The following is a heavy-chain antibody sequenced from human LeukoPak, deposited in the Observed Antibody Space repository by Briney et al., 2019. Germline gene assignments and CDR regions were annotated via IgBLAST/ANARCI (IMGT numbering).Heavy chain of an antibody. CDR3: AKWVYDSSGHDY. J-gene: IGHJ4*02. D-gene: IGHD3-22*01. CDR2: ISGSGGST. CDR1: GFTFSSYA. V-gene: IGHV3-23*01. Sequence: GGSLRLSCAASGFTFSSYAMSWVRQAPGKGLEWVSAISGSGGSTYYADSVKGWFTISRDNSKNTLYLQMNSLRAEDTAVYYCAKWVYDSSGHDYWGQGTLVTVSS.